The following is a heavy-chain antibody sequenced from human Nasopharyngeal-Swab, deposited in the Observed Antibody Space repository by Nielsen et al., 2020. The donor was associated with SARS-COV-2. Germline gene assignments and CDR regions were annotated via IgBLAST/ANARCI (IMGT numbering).Heavy chain of an antibody. J-gene: IGHJ4*02. Sequence: WIRQPPGKGLEWVSSISSSSSYIYYADSVKGGFTISRDNAKNSLYLQMNSLRAEDTAVYYCARAGITMVRAFDYWGQGTLVTVSS. V-gene: IGHV3-21*01. CDR2: ISSSSSYI. D-gene: IGHD3-10*01. CDR3: ARAGITMVRAFDY.